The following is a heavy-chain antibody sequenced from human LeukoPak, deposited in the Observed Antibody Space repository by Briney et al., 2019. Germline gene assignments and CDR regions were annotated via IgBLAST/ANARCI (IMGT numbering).Heavy chain of an antibody. CDR3: ARQTKYYDILTGYFPYYFDY. J-gene: IGHJ4*02. V-gene: IGHV4-61*08. CDR2: IYYSGST. D-gene: IGHD3-9*01. CDR1: GGSISSGGYY. Sequence: PSETLSLTCTVSGGSISSGGYYWSWIRQPPGKGLEWIGYIYYSGSTNYNPSLKSRVTISVDTSKNQFSLKLSSVTAADTAVYYCARQTKYYDILTGYFPYYFDYWGQGTLVTVSS.